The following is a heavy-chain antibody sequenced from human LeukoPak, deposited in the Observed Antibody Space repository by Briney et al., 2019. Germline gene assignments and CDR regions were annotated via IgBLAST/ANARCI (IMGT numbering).Heavy chain of an antibody. J-gene: IGHJ4*02. CDR1: GYTFTGYY. CDR2: INPNSGGT. V-gene: IGHV1-2*02. Sequence: ASVKVSCKASGYTFTGYYMHWVRQAPGQGLEWMGWINPNSGGTNYAQKFQGRVTMTRDTSISTAYMELSRLRSDDTAVYYCASDSAYYYDSSGLASFDYWGQGTLVTVSS. CDR3: ASDSAYYYDSSGLASFDY. D-gene: IGHD3-22*01.